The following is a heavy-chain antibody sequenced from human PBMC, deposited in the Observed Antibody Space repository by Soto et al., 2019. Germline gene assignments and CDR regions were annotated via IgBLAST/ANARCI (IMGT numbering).Heavy chain of an antibody. Sequence: GESLKISCKGSGYSFTSYWIGWVRQMPGKGLEWMGIIYPGDSDTRYSPSFQGQVTISADKSISTAYLQWSSLKASDTAMYYCARLGPARIHQYYYYGMDVWGQGTTVTVSS. V-gene: IGHV5-51*01. J-gene: IGHJ6*02. CDR3: ARLGPARIHQYYYYGMDV. CDR2: IYPGDSDT. CDR1: GYSFTSYW.